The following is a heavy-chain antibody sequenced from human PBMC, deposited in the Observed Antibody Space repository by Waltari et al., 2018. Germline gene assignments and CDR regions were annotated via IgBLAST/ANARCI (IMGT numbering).Heavy chain of an antibody. CDR1: GFTFSSYA. J-gene: IGHJ2*01. CDR3: ARKTAYFDL. CDR2: IYSGGST. Sequence: EVQLLESGGGLVQPGGSLRLSCAASGFTFSSYAMSWVRQAPGKGLEWVSVIYSGGSTYYADSVKGRFTISRDNSKNTLYLQMNSLRAEDTAVYYCARKTAYFDLWGRGTLVTVSS. V-gene: IGHV3-23*03.